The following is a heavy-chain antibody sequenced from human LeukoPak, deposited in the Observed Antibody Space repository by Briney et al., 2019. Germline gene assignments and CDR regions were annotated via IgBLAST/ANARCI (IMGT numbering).Heavy chain of an antibody. J-gene: IGHJ3*01. V-gene: IGHV4-34*01. D-gene: IGHD4-23*01. CDR2: INHSGST. CDR1: GGSFSGYY. Sequence: SETLSLTCVVYGGSFSGYYWSWIRQPPGQGLEWIGEINHSGSTSYNPSLESRATVSVDTSKNQFSLKLTSMTAADTAVYFCARTTVITPSAFDLLGQGTSVTVSS. CDR3: ARTTVITPSAFDL.